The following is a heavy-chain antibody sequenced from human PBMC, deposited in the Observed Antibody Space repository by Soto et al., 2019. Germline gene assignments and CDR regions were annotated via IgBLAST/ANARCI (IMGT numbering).Heavy chain of an antibody. Sequence: PSETLSLTCAVYGGSFSGYYWSWIRQPPGKGLEWIGEINHSGSTNYNPSLKSRVTISVDTSKNQFSLKLSSVTAADTAVYYCARFLLGDCSCGSCYRFDSWGQGTLVTVSS. CDR1: GGSFSGYY. CDR2: INHSGST. J-gene: IGHJ4*02. CDR3: ARFLLGDCSCGSCYRFDS. V-gene: IGHV4-34*01. D-gene: IGHD2-15*01.